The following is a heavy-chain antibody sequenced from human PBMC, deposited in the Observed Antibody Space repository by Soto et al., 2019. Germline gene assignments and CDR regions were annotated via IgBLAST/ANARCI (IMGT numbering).Heavy chain of an antibody. CDR3: ARDLYYDSSGDDDGPYYYYGMDG. CDR2: ISYDGSNT. D-gene: IGHD3-22*01. Sequence: GGSLRLSFAASGFTFTMYTMHWVRQAPGKGLEWVAIISYDGSNTYYAGSVKGRFSISRDNSKNTLYLQINSLRPEDTAMYYCARDLYYDSSGDDDGPYYYYGMDGWGQGTKVTVSS. CDR1: GFTFTMYT. V-gene: IGHV3-30-3*01. J-gene: IGHJ6*02.